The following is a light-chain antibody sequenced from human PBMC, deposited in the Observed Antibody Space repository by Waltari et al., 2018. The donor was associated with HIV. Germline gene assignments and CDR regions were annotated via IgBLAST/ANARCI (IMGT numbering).Light chain of an antibody. CDR3: SSYTISSARV. CDR2: DVS. V-gene: IGLV2-14*01. CDR1: SSEVGGYNY. J-gene: IGLJ2*01. Sequence: QSALTQPASVSGSPGQSITISCTGTSSEVGGYNYVSWYQQHPGKAPKHMIYDVSNRPSGVSNRCSCAKSGNTASLTISGLQAEDEADYYCSSYTISSARVFGGGTKLTVL.